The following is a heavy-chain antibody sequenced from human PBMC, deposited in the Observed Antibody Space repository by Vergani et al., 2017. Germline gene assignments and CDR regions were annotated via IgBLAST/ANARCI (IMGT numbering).Heavy chain of an antibody. V-gene: IGHV4-59*12. Sequence: QVQLQESGPGLVKPSETLSLTCTVSGGSISSYYWSWIRQPPGKGLEWIGYIYYSGSTNYNPSLKSRVTMSVDTSKNQFSLKLSSVTAADTAVYYCARALERGYSSSWYGYWGQGTLVTVSS. CDR2: IYYSGST. D-gene: IGHD6-13*01. J-gene: IGHJ4*02. CDR1: GGSISSYY. CDR3: ARALERGYSSSWYGY.